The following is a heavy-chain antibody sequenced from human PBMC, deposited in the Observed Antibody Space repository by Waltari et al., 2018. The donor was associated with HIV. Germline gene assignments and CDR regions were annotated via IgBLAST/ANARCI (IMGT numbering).Heavy chain of an antibody. Sequence: QVQLQESGPRLVKPSETLSLTCTVSGGSISSYYWTWIRQSPGKGLEWIGNIFFTGTTNYNPSLRARVSFSVDASRNQFSLRLSSVTAADTAIYYCARDAKSRISLGRGPKSDALDVWGPGTKVSVSS. CDR1: GGSISSYY. CDR3: ARDAKSRISLGRGPKSDALDV. CDR2: IFFTGTT. J-gene: IGHJ3*01. V-gene: IGHV4-59*01. D-gene: IGHD3-10*01.